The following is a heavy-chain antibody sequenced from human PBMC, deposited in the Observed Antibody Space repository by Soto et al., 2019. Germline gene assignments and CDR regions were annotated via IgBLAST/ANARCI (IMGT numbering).Heavy chain of an antibody. CDR2: IYPGDSDT. CDR3: ARPLPYGAPALGY. J-gene: IGHJ4*02. CDR1: GYSFTSYW. D-gene: IGHD4-17*01. V-gene: IGHV5-51*01. Sequence: PGESLQISCKGSGYSFTSYWIGWVRQMPGKGLEWMGIIYPGDSDTTYSPSFQGQVTISADKSISTAYLQWSSLKASDTAMYYCARPLPYGAPALGYWGQGTLVTVSS.